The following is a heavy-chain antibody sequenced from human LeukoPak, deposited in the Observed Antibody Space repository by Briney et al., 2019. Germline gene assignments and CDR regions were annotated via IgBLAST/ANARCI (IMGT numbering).Heavy chain of an antibody. CDR2: IKQDGSET. V-gene: IGHV3-7*05. Sequence: PGGSLRLSCAASGFTFSTFWMTWVRQAPGKGLEWVANIKQDGSETYYVDSVKGRFTISRDNAKKSLYLQMNSLRAEDAAVYYCARDNGNKYYFDYWGQGTLVTVSS. D-gene: IGHD2-8*01. CDR3: ARDNGNKYYFDY. CDR1: GFTFSTFW. J-gene: IGHJ4*02.